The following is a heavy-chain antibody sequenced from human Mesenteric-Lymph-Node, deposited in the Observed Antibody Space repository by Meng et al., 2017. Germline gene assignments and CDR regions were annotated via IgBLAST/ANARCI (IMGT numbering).Heavy chain of an antibody. CDR2: INHSGGP. CDR3: ARDRTDQKAAPGSIGAFDI. J-gene: IGHJ3*02. D-gene: IGHD6-13*01. CDR1: GFTVSSNY. V-gene: IGHV4-34*01. Sequence: ESLKISCAASGFTVSSNYMSWVRQAPGKGLECIGEINHSGGPNYNPSLKSRVTISVDMSKNQFSLKLTSVTAADTAVYYCARDRTDQKAAPGSIGAFDIWGQGTVVTVSS.